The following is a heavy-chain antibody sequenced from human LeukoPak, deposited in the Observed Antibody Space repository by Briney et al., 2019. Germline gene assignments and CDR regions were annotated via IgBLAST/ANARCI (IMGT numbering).Heavy chain of an antibody. V-gene: IGHV1-18*01. CDR2: ISTYSDNT. J-gene: IGHJ4*02. CDR3: ARDQSTGWQPHDY. Sequence: ASVKVSCKASGYTFTSHGISWVRQAPGQGLAWMGWISTYSDNTNYAQKLQGRVTMTTDTSTTTAYMELRSLRSDDTAVYYCARDQSTGWQPHDYWGQGTLVTVSS. D-gene: IGHD6-19*01. CDR1: GYTFTSHG.